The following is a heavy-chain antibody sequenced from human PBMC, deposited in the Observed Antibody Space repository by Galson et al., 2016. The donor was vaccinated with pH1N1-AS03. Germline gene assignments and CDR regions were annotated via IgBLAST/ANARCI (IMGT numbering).Heavy chain of an antibody. CDR3: ARFRSSWTFYYGLDV. V-gene: IGHV4-59*01. CDR2: IYYSGGT. D-gene: IGHD6-13*01. J-gene: IGHJ6*02. Sequence: YYWTWIRQPPGKGLEWIGHIYYSGGTNYNPSLKSRVTISVDTSKNQFSLKLSSVTAADTAVYYCARFRSSWTFYYGLDVWGQGTTVTVSS. CDR1: YY.